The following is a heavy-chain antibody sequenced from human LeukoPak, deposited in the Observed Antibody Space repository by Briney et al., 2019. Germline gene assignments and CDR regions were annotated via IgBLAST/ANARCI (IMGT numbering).Heavy chain of an antibody. CDR1: GGSINGYY. J-gene: IGHJ3*02. CDR2: IYTSGST. D-gene: IGHD6-19*01. CDR3: ARATYSSGWSSAFDI. Sequence: SETLSLTCSVSGGSINGYYWTWIRQPAGKGLEWIGRIYTSGSTNYNPSLKSRVTMSVDTSKNQFSLKLSSVTAADTAVYYCARATYSSGWSSAFDIWGQGTMVTDSS. V-gene: IGHV4-4*07.